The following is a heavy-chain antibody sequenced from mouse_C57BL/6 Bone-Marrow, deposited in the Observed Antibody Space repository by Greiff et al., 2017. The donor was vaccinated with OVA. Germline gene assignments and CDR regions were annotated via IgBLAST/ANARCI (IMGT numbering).Heavy chain of an antibody. Sequence: EVQLVESGGGLVKPGGSLKLSCAASGFTFSSYAMSWVRQTPEKRLEWVATISDGGSYTYYPDNVKGRFTISRDNAKNNLYLQMSHLKSEDTAMYYCARRRTGTIAYWGQGTLVTVSA. CDR1: GFTFSSYA. CDR2: ISDGGSYT. J-gene: IGHJ3*01. V-gene: IGHV5-4*01. CDR3: ARRRTGTIAY. D-gene: IGHD4-1*01.